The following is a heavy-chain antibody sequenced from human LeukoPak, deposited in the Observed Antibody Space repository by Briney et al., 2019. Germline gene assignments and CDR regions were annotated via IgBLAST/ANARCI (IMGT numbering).Heavy chain of an antibody. J-gene: IGHJ4*02. CDR3: TRYPNDYVWGSYRALDY. V-gene: IGHV3-49*04. CDR2: IRGKAYGGTT. CDR1: GFTFSSYS. D-gene: IGHD3-16*02. Sequence: GGSLRLSCAASGFTFSSYSMNWVRQAPGKGLEWVGFIRGKAYGGTTEYAASVKGRFTISRDDSKSIAYLQMNSLKTEDTAVYYCTRYPNDYVWGSYRALDYWGQGTLVTVSS.